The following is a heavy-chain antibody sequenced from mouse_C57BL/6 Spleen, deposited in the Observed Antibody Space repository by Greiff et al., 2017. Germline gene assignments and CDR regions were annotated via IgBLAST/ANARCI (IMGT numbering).Heavy chain of an antibody. V-gene: IGHV5-4*03. Sequence: EVMLVESGGGLVKPGGSLKLSCAASGFTFSSYAMSWVRQTPENRLEWVATISDGGSYSYYPNNVKGRFTSSRDNAKTNLYLQKRQLKSEDTARYYVERGSYSNSFDVWGTGTTVTVSS. CDR3: ERGSYSNSFDV. CDR1: GFTFSSYA. D-gene: IGHD2-5*01. CDR2: ISDGGSYS. J-gene: IGHJ1*03.